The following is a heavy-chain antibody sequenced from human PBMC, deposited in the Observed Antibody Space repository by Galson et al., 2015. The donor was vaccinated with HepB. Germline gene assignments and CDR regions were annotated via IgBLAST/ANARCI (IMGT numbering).Heavy chain of an antibody. J-gene: IGHJ4*02. CDR3: ARGRSSPTYYYDSAGYSKCYFDY. V-gene: IGHV4-31*03. CDR1: GGSISSGGYY. Sequence: TLSLTCTVSGGSISSGGYYWSWIRQHPGKGLEWIGFIYYSGSTYYNPSPKSRVSISVDTSKNQFSLKLSSVTAADTAVYYCARGRSSPTYYYDSAGYSKCYFDYWGQGTLATVSS. D-gene: IGHD3-22*01. CDR2: IYYSGST.